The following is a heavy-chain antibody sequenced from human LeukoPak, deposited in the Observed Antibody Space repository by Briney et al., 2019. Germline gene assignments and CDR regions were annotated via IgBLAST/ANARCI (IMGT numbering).Heavy chain of an antibody. CDR3: ARALGYYDSSGHPATFDY. Sequence: GGSLRLSCAASGFXFSSYEINWVRQAPGKGLEWVSYIVSSGSTIYYADSVKGRFTISRDNAKNSLYLQMNSLRAEDTAVYYCARALGYYDSSGHPATFDYWGQGTLVTVSS. V-gene: IGHV3-48*03. CDR2: IVSSGSTI. J-gene: IGHJ4*02. D-gene: IGHD3-22*01. CDR1: GFXFSSYE.